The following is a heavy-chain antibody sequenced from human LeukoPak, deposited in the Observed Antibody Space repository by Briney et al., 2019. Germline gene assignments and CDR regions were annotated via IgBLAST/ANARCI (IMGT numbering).Heavy chain of an antibody. V-gene: IGHV3-23*01. D-gene: IGHD2-15*01. CDR2: ISGSGGST. CDR1: GFTFSSYA. CDR3: AKDPIVVDAFDI. J-gene: IGHJ3*02. Sequence: GASLRLSCAASGFTFSSYAMSWVRQAPRKGLEWVSAISGSGGSTYYADSVKGRFTISRDNSKNTLYLQMNSLRAEDTAVYYCAKDPIVVDAFDIWGQGTMVTVSS.